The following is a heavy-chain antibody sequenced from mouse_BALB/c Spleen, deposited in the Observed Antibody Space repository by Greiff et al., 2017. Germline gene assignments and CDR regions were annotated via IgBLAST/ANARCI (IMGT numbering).Heavy chain of an antibody. CDR1: GFNIKDYY. CDR3: ARSVGDNSLYYYAMDD. V-gene: IGHV14-1*02. D-gene: IGHD1-3*01. CDR2: IDPENGNT. Sequence: VQLQQSGAELVRPGALVKLSCKASGFNIKDYYMHWVKQRPEQGLEWIGWIDPENGNTIYDPKFQGKASITADTSSNTAYLQLSSLTSEDTAVYYCARSVGDNSLYYYAMDDWGQGTSVTVSS. J-gene: IGHJ4*01.